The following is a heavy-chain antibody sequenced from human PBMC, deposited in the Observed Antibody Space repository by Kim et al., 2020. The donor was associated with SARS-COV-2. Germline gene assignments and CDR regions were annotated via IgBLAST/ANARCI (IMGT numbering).Heavy chain of an antibody. CDR1: GGSISSSSYY. CDR2: IYYSGST. V-gene: IGHV4-39*01. J-gene: IGHJ5*02. D-gene: IGHD5-12*01. CDR3: ARHHRGGSGYDSGLVVGP. Sequence: SETLSLTCTVSGGSISSSSYYWGWIRQPPGKGLEWIGSIYYSGSTYYNPSLKSRVTISVDTSKNQFSLELSSVTAADTAVYYCARHHRGGSGYDSGLVVGPWGQGTLVTVSS.